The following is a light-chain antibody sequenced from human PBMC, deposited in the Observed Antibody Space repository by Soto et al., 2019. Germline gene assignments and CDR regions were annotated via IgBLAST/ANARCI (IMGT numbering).Light chain of an antibody. J-gene: IGLJ1*01. CDR3: ATWDSSLSGGV. CDR2: EDN. V-gene: IGLV1-51*02. Sequence: QSVLTQPPSVSAAPGQRVTISCSGSCSNIENNYVSWYRQLPGTAPNLLIYEDNKRPSGIPDRFSGSKSGTSATLGITGLETGDEADYYCATWDSSLSGGVFGTGTKVTV. CDR1: CSNIENNY.